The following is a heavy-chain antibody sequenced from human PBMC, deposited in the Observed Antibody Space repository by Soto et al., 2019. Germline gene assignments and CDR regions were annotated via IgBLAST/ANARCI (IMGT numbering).Heavy chain of an antibody. CDR2: INPNSGGT. Sequence: ASVKVSCKASGYTFTGHYMHWVRQAPGQGLEWMGWINPNSGGTNYAQKFQGRVTMTRDTSITTAYMELSSLTPEDTAVYYCATDDSHGYYTFVYWGQGTLVTVSS. V-gene: IGHV1-2*02. D-gene: IGHD3-22*01. CDR1: GYTFTGHY. CDR3: ATDDSHGYYTFVY. J-gene: IGHJ4*02.